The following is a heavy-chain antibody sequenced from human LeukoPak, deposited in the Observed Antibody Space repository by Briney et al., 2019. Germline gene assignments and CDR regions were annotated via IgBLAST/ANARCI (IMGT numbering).Heavy chain of an antibody. CDR3: AREGEYQLLYPHTGMDV. Sequence: ASVKVSCKASGYTFTGYYMHWVRQAPGQGLEWMGRINPNSGGTNYAQKFQGRVTMTRDTSISTAYMELSRLRSDDTAVYYCAREGEYQLLYPHTGMDVWGQGTTVTVSS. CDR2: INPNSGGT. J-gene: IGHJ6*02. V-gene: IGHV1-2*06. CDR1: GYTFTGYY. D-gene: IGHD2-2*02.